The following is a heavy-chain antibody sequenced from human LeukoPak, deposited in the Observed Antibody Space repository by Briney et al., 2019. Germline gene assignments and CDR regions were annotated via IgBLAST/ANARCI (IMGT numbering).Heavy chain of an antibody. CDR1: GGSITSSDYY. CDR2: IFYRGNT. Sequence: SETLSLTCSVSGGSITSSDYYWGWIRQPPGKGLEWIGIIFYRGNTYHNPSLKSRVTMSVDTSKNQFSLKLSSVTAADTAVYYCARGLRFLEWLFDIWGQGTMVTVSS. J-gene: IGHJ3*02. V-gene: IGHV4-39*07. D-gene: IGHD3-3*01. CDR3: ARGLRFLEWLFDI.